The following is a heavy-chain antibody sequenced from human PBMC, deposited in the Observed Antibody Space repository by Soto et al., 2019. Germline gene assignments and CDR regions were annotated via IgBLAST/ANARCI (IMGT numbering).Heavy chain of an antibody. D-gene: IGHD3-10*01. V-gene: IGHV5-10-1*01. CDR1: GYSFTSYW. J-gene: IGHJ6*04. CDR2: IDPSDSYT. CDR3: ARPARDYFGPDNYYLGMDA. Sequence: GESLKISCKGSGYSFTSYWISWVRQMPGKGLEWMGRIDPSDSYTNYSPSFQGHVTISADKSISTAYLQWSSLKASDTAMYYCARPARDYFGPDNYYLGMDAWGKGTTVTVAS.